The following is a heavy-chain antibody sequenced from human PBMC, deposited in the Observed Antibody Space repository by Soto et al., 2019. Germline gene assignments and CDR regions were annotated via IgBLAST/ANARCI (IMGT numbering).Heavy chain of an antibody. J-gene: IGHJ6*02. CDR1: GGTFSSYA. CDR2: IIPIFGTA. Sequence: SVKVSCKASGGTFSSYAISWVRQAPGQGLEWMGGIIPIFGTANYAQKFQGRVTITADESTSTAYMELSSLRSEDTAVYYCARPNMDTAMGEDYYYGMDVWGQGTTVTVS. CDR3: ARPNMDTAMGEDYYYGMDV. V-gene: IGHV1-69*13. D-gene: IGHD5-18*01.